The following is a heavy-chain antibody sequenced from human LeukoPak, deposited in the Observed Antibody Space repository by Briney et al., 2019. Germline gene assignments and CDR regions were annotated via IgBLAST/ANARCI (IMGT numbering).Heavy chain of an antibody. D-gene: IGHD3-10*01. J-gene: IGHJ4*02. CDR1: GFTFGDYA. Sequence: GGSLRLSCTASGFTFGDYAVSWVRQAPGKGLEWVGFIRSKAYGGTTEYAASVKGRFTISRDDSKSIAYLQLNSLKTEDTAVYYCARFVPYFDYWSQGTLVTVSS. CDR3: ARFVPYFDY. CDR2: IRSKAYGGTT. V-gene: IGHV3-49*04.